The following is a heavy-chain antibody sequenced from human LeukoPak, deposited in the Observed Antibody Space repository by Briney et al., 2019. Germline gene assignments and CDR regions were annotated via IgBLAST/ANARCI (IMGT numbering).Heavy chain of an antibody. CDR3: AATVTTEAFDI. CDR2: IYSGGST. Sequence: GGSLRLSCAASGFTVSSNYMSWVRQAPGKGLEWVSVIYSGGSTYYADSVKGRFTISRDNSKNTLYLQMNSLRAEDTAVHYCAATVTTEAFDIWGQGTMVTVSS. J-gene: IGHJ3*02. V-gene: IGHV3-53*01. D-gene: IGHD4-17*01. CDR1: GFTVSSNY.